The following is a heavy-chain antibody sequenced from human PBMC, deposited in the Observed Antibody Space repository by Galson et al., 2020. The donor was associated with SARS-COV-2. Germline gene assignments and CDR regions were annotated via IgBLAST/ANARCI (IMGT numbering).Heavy chain of an antibody. CDR3: ARDAEDIVVVPAATIDY. CDR1: GYTFTGYY. CDR2: INPHSGGT. J-gene: IGHJ4*02. V-gene: IGHV1-2*02. D-gene: IGHD2-2*01. Sequence: ASVKGSCKASGYTFTGYYLHWVRQAPGQGLEWMGWINPHSGGTNYAQKFQGRVTMTRDTSISTAYMELSRLRSDDTAVYYCARDAEDIVVVPAATIDYWGQGTLVTVSS.